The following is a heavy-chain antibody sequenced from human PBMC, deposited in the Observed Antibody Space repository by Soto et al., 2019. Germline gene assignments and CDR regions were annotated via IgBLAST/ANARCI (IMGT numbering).Heavy chain of an antibody. J-gene: IGHJ4*02. CDR3: ARDIYTGSGSYGTDY. D-gene: IGHD3-10*01. CDR1: GGTFSSYA. Sequence: QVQLVQSGAEVKKPGSSVKVSCKASGGTFSSYAISWVRQAPGQGLEWMGGIIPIFGTANYAQKFQGRVTITADESTSTAYTELSSLRSEDTAVYYCARDIYTGSGSYGTDYWGQGTLVTVSS. CDR2: IIPIFGTA. V-gene: IGHV1-69*01.